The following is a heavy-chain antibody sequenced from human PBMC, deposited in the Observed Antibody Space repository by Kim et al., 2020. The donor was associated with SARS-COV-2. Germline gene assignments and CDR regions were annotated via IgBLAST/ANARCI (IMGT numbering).Heavy chain of an antibody. CDR1: GGSISSYY. CDR2: IYYSGST. V-gene: IGHV4-59*01. J-gene: IGHJ6*02. Sequence: SETLSLTCTVSGGSISSYYWSWIRQPPGKGLEWIGYIYYSGSTNYNPSLKSRVTISVDTSKNQFSLKLSSVTAADTAVYYCARDQGLTVTTSLYYYYGMDVWGQGTTVTVSS. CDR3: ARDQGLTVTTSLYYYYGMDV. D-gene: IGHD4-17*01.